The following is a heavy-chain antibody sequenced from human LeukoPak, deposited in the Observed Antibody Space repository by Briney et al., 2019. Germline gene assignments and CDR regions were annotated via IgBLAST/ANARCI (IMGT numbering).Heavy chain of an antibody. V-gene: IGHV3-7*01. D-gene: IGHD3-16*01. CDR3: TRRLDD. Sequence: GGSLRLSCAASGFSFNSDWMDWVRQAPGKGLEWVANIKHDGSEKNYLDSVKGRFTISRDNAQNSLYLQMNGLRVEDTAVYYCTRRLDDWGQGTLVTVSS. CDR2: IKHDGSEK. J-gene: IGHJ4*02. CDR1: GFSFNSDW.